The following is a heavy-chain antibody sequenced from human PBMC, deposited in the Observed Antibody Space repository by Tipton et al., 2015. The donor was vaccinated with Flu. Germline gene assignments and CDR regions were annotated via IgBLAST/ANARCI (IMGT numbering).Heavy chain of an antibody. Sequence: TLSLTCSVSGGSISSGGEYWTWIRQHPGKGLEWIASIYYSGGTYYNPSLESRVAMSVDTSKNQFSLRLTSVTAAGTAVYYCARDRGFGGGMTYDYFAMDVWGQGTTVTVSS. V-gene: IGHV4-31*03. J-gene: IGHJ6*02. CDR1: GGSISSGGEY. CDR2: IYYSGGT. CDR3: ARDRGFGGGMTYDYFAMDV. D-gene: IGHD3-10*01.